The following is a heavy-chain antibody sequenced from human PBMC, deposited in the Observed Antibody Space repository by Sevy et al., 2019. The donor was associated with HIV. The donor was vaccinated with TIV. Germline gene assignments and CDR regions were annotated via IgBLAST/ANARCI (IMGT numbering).Heavy chain of an antibody. D-gene: IGHD3-22*01. V-gene: IGHV3-33*01. CDR1: GFTFSKYG. CDR2: IWYDGSNK. CDR3: VRGADYYDSSGANFDY. Sequence: GGSLRLSCAASGFTFSKYGMHWVRQAPGKGLEWVALIWYDGSNKYYADSVKGRFTISRDNSKNTLYLQRNSLRAEDTAVYYCVRGADYYDSSGANFDYWGQGTLVTVSS. J-gene: IGHJ4*02.